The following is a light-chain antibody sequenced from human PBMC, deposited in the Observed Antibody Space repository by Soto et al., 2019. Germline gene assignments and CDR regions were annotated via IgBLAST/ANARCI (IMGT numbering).Light chain of an antibody. Sequence: AIQLTQSPSSLSASVGDRVTITCRASEDIRNALAWYQQKPGQPPQLLTFDVSSLQGAVPSRFRGSGSGTDFTLTISSLQPEDFANYYGQQFNTYPITFGQGTQLEIK. CDR3: QQFNTYPIT. J-gene: IGKJ5*01. CDR1: EDIRNA. V-gene: IGKV1-13*02. CDR2: DVS.